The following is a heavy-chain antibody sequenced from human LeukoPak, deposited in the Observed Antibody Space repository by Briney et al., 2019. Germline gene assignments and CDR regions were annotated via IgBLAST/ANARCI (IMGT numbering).Heavy chain of an antibody. V-gene: IGHV1-18*01. Sequence: VASVKVSCKASGYTFTTYNINWVRQAPGQGLEWMGWISGYNGNTNYAQKLQGRVTMTTDTSTSTAYMELRSLRSDDTAVYYCARDQYYDSKGWFDPWGQGTLVTVSS. CDR1: GYTFTTYN. D-gene: IGHD3-22*01. J-gene: IGHJ5*02. CDR2: ISGYNGNT. CDR3: ARDQYYDSKGWFDP.